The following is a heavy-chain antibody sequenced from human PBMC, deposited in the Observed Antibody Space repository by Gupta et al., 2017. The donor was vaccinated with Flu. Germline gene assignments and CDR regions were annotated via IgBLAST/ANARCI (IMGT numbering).Heavy chain of an antibody. CDR1: GFIFDDYA. J-gene: IGHJ6*02. V-gene: IGHV3-9*01. Sequence: EVQLEESGGGLVQPGRSLSLSCAASGFIFDDYAMHWVRQAPGKGLEWVSGINWNSDSIAYADSVRGRFTISRDNAKNSLYLQMSSLRPEDTALYFCAKDMTPQIITVRGVVYGMDVWGQGTTVTVSS. D-gene: IGHD3-10*01. CDR3: AKDMTPQIITVRGVVYGMDV. CDR2: INWNSDSI.